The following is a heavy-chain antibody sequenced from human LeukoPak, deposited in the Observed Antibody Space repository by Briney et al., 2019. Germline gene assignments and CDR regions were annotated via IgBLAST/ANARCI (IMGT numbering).Heavy chain of an antibody. V-gene: IGHV1-18*01. Sequence: ASVKVSCKVSGYTLTGLSMHWVRQAPGQGLEWMGWISAYNGNTNYAQKLQGRVTMTTDTSTSTAYMELRSLRSDDTAVYYCARLMVRGVIILDFDYWGQGTLVTVSS. CDR1: GYTLTGLS. CDR2: ISAYNGNT. CDR3: ARLMVRGVIILDFDY. J-gene: IGHJ4*02. D-gene: IGHD3-10*01.